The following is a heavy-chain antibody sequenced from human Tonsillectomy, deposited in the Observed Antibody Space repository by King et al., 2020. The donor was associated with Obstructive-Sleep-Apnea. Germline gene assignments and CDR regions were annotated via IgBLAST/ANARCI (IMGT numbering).Heavy chain of an antibody. CDR2: FFYTGTT. V-gene: IGHV4-39*07. CDR3: ASRSTAAVVAAIAWFDP. Sequence: QLQESGPGLLKPSETLSLTCTVSGGSINSGVYSWGWIRQPPGKGLECIGSFFYTGTTYYNPSLKSRVTISVDMSKNQFSLKLTSVTAADTAFYYCASRSTAAVVAAIAWFDPWRPPPLVPVSS. J-gene: IGHJ5*02. CDR1: GGSINSGVYS. D-gene: IGHD3-16*02.